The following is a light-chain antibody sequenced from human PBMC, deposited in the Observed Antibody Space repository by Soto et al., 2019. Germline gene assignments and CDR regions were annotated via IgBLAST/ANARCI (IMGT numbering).Light chain of an antibody. CDR1: QSVSSY. CDR3: QQRSNWPLT. Sequence: EIVLTQSPATLSLSPGERAILSCRASQSVSSYLAWYQQKPGQAPRLLMYDTSNRATGIPARFSGSGSGTDFTLTNSSLEPEDFAVYYCQQRSNWPLTFGGGTKVEIK. J-gene: IGKJ4*01. V-gene: IGKV3-11*01. CDR2: DTS.